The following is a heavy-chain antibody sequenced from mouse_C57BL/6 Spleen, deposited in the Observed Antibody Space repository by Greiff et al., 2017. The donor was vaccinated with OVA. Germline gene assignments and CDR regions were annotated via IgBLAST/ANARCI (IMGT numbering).Heavy chain of an antibody. D-gene: IGHD3-2*02. V-gene: IGHV1-53*01. J-gene: IGHJ2*01. CDR2: INPCNGGT. Sequence: QVQLQQPGTELVKPGASVKLSCKASGYTFTSYWMHWVKQRPGQGLEWIGNINPCNGGTNYNEKFKSKATLTVDKSSSTAYRQLSSLTSEDSAVYYCAKGAAQADFDYWGQGTTLTVSS. CDR3: AKGAAQADFDY. CDR1: GYTFTSYW.